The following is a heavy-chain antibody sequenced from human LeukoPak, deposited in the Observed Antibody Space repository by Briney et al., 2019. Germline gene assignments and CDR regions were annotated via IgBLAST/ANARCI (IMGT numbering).Heavy chain of an antibody. CDR3: AKDFRSFSERWVGTD. CDR1: GFTFSSYA. CDR2: ISGSGGST. J-gene: IGHJ4*02. V-gene: IGHV3-23*01. Sequence: GGSLRLSCAASGFTSGFTFSSYAMSWVRQAPGKGLEWVSTISGSGGSTYYADSVKGRFTISRDNSKNTLYLQMNSLRAEDTAVYYCAKDFRSFSERWVGTDWGQGTLVTVSS. D-gene: IGHD1-1*01.